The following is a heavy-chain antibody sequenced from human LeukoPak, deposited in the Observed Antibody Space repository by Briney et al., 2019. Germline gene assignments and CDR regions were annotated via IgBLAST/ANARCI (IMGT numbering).Heavy chain of an antibody. V-gene: IGHV3-23*01. D-gene: IGHD1-26*01. CDR1: GFTFSSHA. CDR3: VRWGTSCADGRCYPDY. J-gene: IGHJ4*02. CDR2: ISGSGGST. Sequence: PGGSLRLSCAASGFTFSSHAMSWVRQAPGKGLEWVSAISGSGGSTYYADSVKGRFTISRDNSKNTLYLQMNGLTVEDTGLYYCVRWGTSCADGRCYPDYWGQGTLVTVSS.